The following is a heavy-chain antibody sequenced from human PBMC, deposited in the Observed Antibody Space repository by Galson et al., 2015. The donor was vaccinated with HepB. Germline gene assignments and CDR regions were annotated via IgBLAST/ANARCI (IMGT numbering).Heavy chain of an antibody. J-gene: IGHJ4*02. CDR1: GSSISSSY. Sequence: SETLSLTCTVSGSSISSSYWSWIRQPAGRGLEWIGRVYKSGSTYYNPSLKSRVTLSIDTSKNHFSLTLTSVTAADTAVYYCARVFGGNALDFWGQGILVTVSS. D-gene: IGHD4-23*01. V-gene: IGHV4-4*07. CDR2: VYKSGST. CDR3: ARVFGGNALDF.